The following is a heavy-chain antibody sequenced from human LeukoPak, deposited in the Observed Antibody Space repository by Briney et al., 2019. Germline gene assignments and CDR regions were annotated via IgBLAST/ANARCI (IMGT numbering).Heavy chain of an antibody. CDR3: ARDRKGPNYYGSARTAFDI. Sequence: GASVKVSCKASGGTFTSYAISWVRQAPGQGLEWMGWISAYNGNTNYAQKLQGRVTMTTDTSTSTAYMELRSLRSDDTAVYYCARDRKGPNYYGSARTAFDIWGQGTMVTVSS. V-gene: IGHV1-18*01. CDR1: GGTFTSYA. J-gene: IGHJ3*02. CDR2: ISAYNGNT. D-gene: IGHD3-10*01.